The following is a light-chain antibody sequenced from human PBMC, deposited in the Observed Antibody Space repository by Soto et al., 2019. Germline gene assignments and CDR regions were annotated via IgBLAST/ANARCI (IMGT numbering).Light chain of an antibody. Sequence: EIVLTQSPGTLSLSPGERATLSCRASQSVSSSYLAWYQQKPGQAPRLLIYDTSSRATGIPDRFSGSGSGTDFILTISRLEPEDFAVYYCQQYGGSRLTFAQGTKVDIK. CDR1: QSVSSSY. V-gene: IGKV3-20*01. CDR3: QQYGGSRLT. J-gene: IGKJ1*01. CDR2: DTS.